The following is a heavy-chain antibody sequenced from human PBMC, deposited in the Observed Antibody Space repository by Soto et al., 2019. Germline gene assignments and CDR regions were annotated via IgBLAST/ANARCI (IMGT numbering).Heavy chain of an antibody. D-gene: IGHD6-19*01. CDR1: GGSISSSSYY. J-gene: IGHJ4*02. V-gene: IGHV4-39*01. CDR3: ASKDSSGWIFDY. Sequence: SETLSLTCTVSGGSISSSSYYWGWIRQPPGKGLEWIGSIYYSGSTYYNPSLKSRVTISVDTSKNQFSLKLSSVTAADTAVYYCASKDSSGWIFDYWGQGTLVTVSS. CDR2: IYYSGST.